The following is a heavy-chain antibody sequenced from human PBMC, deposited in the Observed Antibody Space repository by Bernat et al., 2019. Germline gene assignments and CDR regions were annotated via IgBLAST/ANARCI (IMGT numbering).Heavy chain of an antibody. CDR2: IYHSGST. D-gene: IGHD1-26*01. V-gene: IGHV4-30-2*01. CDR1: GGSISSGGYS. Sequence: QLQLQESGSGLVKPSQTLSLTCAVSGGSISSGGYSWNWIRQPPGKGLEWIGYIYHSGSTYHNPSLKSRVTISVDRSKNQFSLKLSSVTAADTAVYYCVREVGATIFDYWGQGTLVTVSS. J-gene: IGHJ4*02. CDR3: VREVGATIFDY.